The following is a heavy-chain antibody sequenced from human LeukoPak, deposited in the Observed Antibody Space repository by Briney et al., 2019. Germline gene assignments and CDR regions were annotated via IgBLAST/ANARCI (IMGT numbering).Heavy chain of an antibody. CDR2: IYYSGSA. CDR1: GGSISGYY. Sequence: SETLSLTCTVSGGSISGYYWSWIRQPPGKGLEWIGYIYYSGSAKYNPSLKSRVTISVDTSKNQFSLKLTSVTAADTAVYYCARDIGAARSDYWGQGTLVTVSS. J-gene: IGHJ4*02. CDR3: ARDIGAARSDY. D-gene: IGHD6-6*01. V-gene: IGHV4-59*01.